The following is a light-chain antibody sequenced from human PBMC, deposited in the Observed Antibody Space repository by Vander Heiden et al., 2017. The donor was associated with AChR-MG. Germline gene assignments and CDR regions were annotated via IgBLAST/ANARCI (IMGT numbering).Light chain of an antibody. CDR3: QVWDTSSDHWV. Sequence: YVLTPPPSVSVAPGQTARITCGGNSTGRKSVHGYQQPPGQAPALVVYDDTDRPSGIPERFSGSNSGNTAALTISRVEAGDEADYYCQVWDTSSDHWVFGGGTKLTVL. CDR2: DDT. J-gene: IGLJ3*02. V-gene: IGLV3-21*02. CDR1: STGRKS.